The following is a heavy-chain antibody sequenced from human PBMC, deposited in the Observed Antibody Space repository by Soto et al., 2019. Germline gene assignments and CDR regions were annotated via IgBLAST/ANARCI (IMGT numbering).Heavy chain of an antibody. CDR3: ASPGGGYPAVAGKEYYYYGMDV. J-gene: IGHJ6*02. CDR2: INPSGGST. CDR1: GYTFTSYY. V-gene: IGHV1-46*01. Sequence: QVQLVQSGAEVKKPGASVKVSCKASGYTFTSYYMHWVRQAPGQGLEWMGIINPSGGSTSYAQKFQGRVTMTRDTSTSTVYMELSSLRSEDTAVYYCASPGGGYPAVAGKEYYYYGMDVWGQGTTVTVSS. D-gene: IGHD6-19*01.